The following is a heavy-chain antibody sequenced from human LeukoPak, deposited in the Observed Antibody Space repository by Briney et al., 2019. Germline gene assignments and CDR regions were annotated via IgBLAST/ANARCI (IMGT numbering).Heavy chain of an antibody. Sequence: PGGSLRLSCAASGFTFSNYWMSWVRQAPGKGLEWVGRIKSKTDGGTTDYAAPVKGRFTISRDDSKNTLYLQMNSLKTEDTAVYYCTPSTSGYYSAEYFQHWGQGTLVTVSS. J-gene: IGHJ1*01. CDR3: TPSTSGYYSAEYFQH. CDR1: GFTFSNYW. D-gene: IGHD3-22*01. V-gene: IGHV3-15*01. CDR2: IKSKTDGGTT.